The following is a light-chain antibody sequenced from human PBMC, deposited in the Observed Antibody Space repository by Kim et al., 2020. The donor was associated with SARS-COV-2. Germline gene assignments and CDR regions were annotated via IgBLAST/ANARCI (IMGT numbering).Light chain of an antibody. CDR2: GKN. CDR1: SLRSYY. V-gene: IGLV3-19*01. Sequence: LGRSVRNTWQGDSLRSYYASWYQQKPGPAAVLVIYGKNNRPSGSPGRFSGSSSGNTASLTITGAQAEDEADYYCNPRDSSGNPPVVFGGGTQLTVL. J-gene: IGLJ2*01. CDR3: NPRDSSGNPPVV.